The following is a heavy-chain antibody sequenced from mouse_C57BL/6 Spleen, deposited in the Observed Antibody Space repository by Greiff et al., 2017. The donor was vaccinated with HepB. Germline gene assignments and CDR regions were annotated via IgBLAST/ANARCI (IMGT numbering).Heavy chain of an antibody. V-gene: IGHV3-6*01. Sequence: VQLKQSGPGLVKPSQSLSLTCSVTGYSITSGYYWNWIRQFPGNKLEWMGYISYDGSNNYNPSLKNRISITRDTSKNQFFLKLNSVTTEDTATYYCARDGSYYGRPGYFDYWGQGTTLTVSS. CDR2: ISYDGSN. D-gene: IGHD1-1*01. CDR1: GYSITSGYY. CDR3: ARDGSYYGRPGYFDY. J-gene: IGHJ2*01.